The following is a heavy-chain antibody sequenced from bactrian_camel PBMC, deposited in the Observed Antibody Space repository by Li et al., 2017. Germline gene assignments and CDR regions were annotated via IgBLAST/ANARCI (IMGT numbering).Heavy chain of an antibody. J-gene: IGHJ4*01. V-gene: IGHV3S53*01. D-gene: IGHD5*01. Sequence: HVQLVESGGGSVQAGGSLRLSCALSGNTLTDNCMGWFRQVPGKEREGVGCIASGGTTVYADSVKGRFTISRDNAKNTLYLQWNSLRTEDSAKYYCAVGYGLDVSAPESQGTQVTVS. CDR1: GNTLTDNC. CDR2: IASGGTT.